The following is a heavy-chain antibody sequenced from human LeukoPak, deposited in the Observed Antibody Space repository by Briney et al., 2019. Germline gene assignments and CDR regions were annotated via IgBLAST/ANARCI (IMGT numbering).Heavy chain of an antibody. CDR2: FDPEDGET. D-gene: IGHD3-3*01. CDR3: ATSPGVLRFLEWLPPPFDY. Sequence: GSVKVSCKVSGYTLTELSMHWVRQAPGKGLEWMGDFDPEDGETICAQKFQGRVTMTEDTSTDTAYMELSSLRSEDTAVYYCATSPGVLRFLEWLPPPFDYWGQGTLVTVSS. CDR1: GYTLTELS. V-gene: IGHV1-24*01. J-gene: IGHJ4*02.